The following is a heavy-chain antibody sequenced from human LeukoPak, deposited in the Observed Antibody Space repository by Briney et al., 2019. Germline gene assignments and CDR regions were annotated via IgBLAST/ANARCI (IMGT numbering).Heavy chain of an antibody. V-gene: IGHV1-8*03. CDR2: INPNSGNT. CDR3: AREDYYDSGSNDY. Sequence: ASVKVSCKASGYPFSGSYLHWVRQAPGQGLEWMGWINPNSGNTAYAQKFQGRVTITRNTSISTAYMELSSLRSEDTAVYYCAREDYYDSGSNDYWGQGTLVTVSS. CDR1: GYPFSGSY. D-gene: IGHD3-22*01. J-gene: IGHJ4*02.